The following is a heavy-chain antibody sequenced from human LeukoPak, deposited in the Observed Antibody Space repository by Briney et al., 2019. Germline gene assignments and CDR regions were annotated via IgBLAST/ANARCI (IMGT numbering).Heavy chain of an antibody. CDR1: GFTFSSYA. V-gene: IGHV3-23*01. J-gene: IGHJ6*02. Sequence: PGGSLRLSCAASGFTFSSYAMSWVRQAPGKGLEWVSAISGSGGSTYYADSVKGRFTISRDTSKNTLYLQMNSLRAEDTAVYYCARRRDYYYGMDVWGQGTTVTVSS. CDR2: ISGSGGST. CDR3: ARRRDYYYGMDV.